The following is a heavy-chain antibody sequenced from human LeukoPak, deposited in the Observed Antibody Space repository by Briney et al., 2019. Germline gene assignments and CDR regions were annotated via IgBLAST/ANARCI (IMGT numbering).Heavy chain of an antibody. J-gene: IGHJ6*02. CDR1: GGSISSGDYY. CDR3: ARGDYYGSAPYGMDV. CDR2: IYYSGSA. V-gene: IGHV4-61*08. Sequence: SETLSLTCTVSGGSISSGDYYWSWIRQPPGKGLEWIGYIYYSGSASYNPSLRSRVTISEDTSKNQFSLKLNSVTAADTAVYYCARGDYYGSAPYGMDVWGQGTTVTVSS. D-gene: IGHD3-10*01.